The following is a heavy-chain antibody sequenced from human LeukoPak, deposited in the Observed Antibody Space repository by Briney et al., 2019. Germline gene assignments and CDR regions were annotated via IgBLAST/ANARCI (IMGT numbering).Heavy chain of an antibody. V-gene: IGHV3-30*04. D-gene: IGHD3-3*01. CDR1: GFTFDDYA. CDR3: ARDGEWLRPNDY. CDR2: IQYDGKNE. J-gene: IGHJ4*02. Sequence: GRSLRLSCAASGFTFDDYAMHWVRQAPGKGLEWVAFIQYDGKNEYYADSVKGRFTISKDNSKNTLYLQMNSLKAEDTAVYYCARDGEWLRPNDYWGQGTLVTVSS.